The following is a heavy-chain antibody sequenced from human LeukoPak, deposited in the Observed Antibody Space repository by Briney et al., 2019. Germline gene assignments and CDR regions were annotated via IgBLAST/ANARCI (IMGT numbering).Heavy chain of an antibody. D-gene: IGHD2-15*01. CDR3: ARMTCGGGTCWWFDP. J-gene: IGHJ5*02. V-gene: IGHV4-39*01. Sequence: SETLSLTCTVSGGSISSSSYYWGWIRQPPGKGLEWIGSIYYSGSTYYNPSLRSRVTISVDTSKNQFSLKLSSVTAADTALYYCARMTCGGGTCWWFDPWGQGTLVTVSS. CDR1: GGSISSSSYY. CDR2: IYYSGST.